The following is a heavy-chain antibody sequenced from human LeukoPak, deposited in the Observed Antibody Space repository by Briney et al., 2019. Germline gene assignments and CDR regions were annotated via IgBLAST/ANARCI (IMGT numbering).Heavy chain of an antibody. CDR2: IRSKAYGGTT. CDR3: TRESPAGDYYESSGYGTSY. J-gene: IGHJ4*02. Sequence: GGSLRLSCTTSGFTFGDYTMSWVRQAPGKGLEWVGFIRSKAYGGTTEYAASVKGRFTISRDDSKSIAYLQMNSLKTEDTAVYYCTRESPAGDYYESSGYGTSYWGQGTPVTVSS. V-gene: IGHV3-49*04. D-gene: IGHD3-22*01. CDR1: GFTFGDYT.